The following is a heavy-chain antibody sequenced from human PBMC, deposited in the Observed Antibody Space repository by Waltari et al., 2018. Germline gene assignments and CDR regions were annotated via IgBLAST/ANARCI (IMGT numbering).Heavy chain of an antibody. J-gene: IGHJ5*02. CDR1: GYTLTELS. CDR2: FEPEDGET. D-gene: IGHD6-13*01. Sequence: QVQLVQSGAEVKKPGASVKVSCKVSGYTLTELSMHWVRQAPGKGLEWMGCFEPEDGETIYAQKFQCRVTMTEDTSTDTAYMELSSLRSEDTAVYYCATVAEAAGTGWFDPWGQGTLVTVSS. V-gene: IGHV1-24*01. CDR3: ATVAEAAGTGWFDP.